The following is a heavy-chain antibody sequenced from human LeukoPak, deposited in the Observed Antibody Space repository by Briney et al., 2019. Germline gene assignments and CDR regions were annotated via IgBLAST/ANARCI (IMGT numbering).Heavy chain of an antibody. CDR3: ARENTLVRGTRNPFDY. J-gene: IGHJ4*02. CDR1: GDSFSSNDAA. Sequence: SQTLSLTCAISGDSFSSNDAAWNWIRQSPSRGLEWLGRTFYRSKWYYDFAVSVKSRITINPDTSKNQFSLQLNSVTPEDTAVYYCARENTLVRGTRNPFDYWGRGTLVTVSS. CDR2: TFYRSKWYY. D-gene: IGHD3-10*01. V-gene: IGHV6-1*01.